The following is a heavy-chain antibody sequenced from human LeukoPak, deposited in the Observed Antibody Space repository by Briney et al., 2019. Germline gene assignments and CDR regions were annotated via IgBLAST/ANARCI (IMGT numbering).Heavy chain of an antibody. CDR1: GFTFSSYA. V-gene: IGHV3-23*01. J-gene: IGHJ5*02. CDR2: ITCGGGST. D-gene: IGHD3-9*01. CDR3: AKDSEWYYILTGYPGGGGLDL. Sequence: PGGSLRLSCAASGFTFSSYAMLWVRQAPGKGLEWVAAITCGGGSTYYADSVKGRFTISRDNSKNTLHLQMNSLRAEDTAVYYCAKDSEWYYILTGYPGGGGLDLWGQGTLVTVS.